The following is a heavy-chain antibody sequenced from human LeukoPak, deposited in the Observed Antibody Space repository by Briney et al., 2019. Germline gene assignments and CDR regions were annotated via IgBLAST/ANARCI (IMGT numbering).Heavy chain of an antibody. J-gene: IGHJ6*03. Sequence: GASVKISCKASGYTFTGYYMHWVRQAPGQGLEWMGWINPNSGGTNYAQKFQGRVTMTRDTSISTAYMEPSRLRSDDTAVYYCARAPRSGYFYYYYYMDVWGKGTTVTVSS. CDR1: GYTFTGYY. CDR3: ARAPRSGYFYYYYYMDV. D-gene: IGHD3-3*01. CDR2: INPNSGGT. V-gene: IGHV1-2*02.